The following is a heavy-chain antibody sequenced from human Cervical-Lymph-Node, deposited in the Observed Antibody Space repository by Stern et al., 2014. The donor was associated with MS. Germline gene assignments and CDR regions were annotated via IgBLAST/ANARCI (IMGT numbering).Heavy chain of an antibody. Sequence: EVQLVESGAAVKKPGESLKISCKGSGYSFTNFWIGWVRQMPGQGLEWMGIIYPGDSDTRYNPAFEGQVTISADNSITTAYLQWSSLKASDTAIYYCARGANSWYGWYFDFWGQGTLVTVSS. CDR1: GYSFTNFW. CDR2: IYPGDSDT. D-gene: IGHD6-13*01. J-gene: IGHJ4*02. CDR3: ARGANSWYGWYFDF. V-gene: IGHV5-51*01.